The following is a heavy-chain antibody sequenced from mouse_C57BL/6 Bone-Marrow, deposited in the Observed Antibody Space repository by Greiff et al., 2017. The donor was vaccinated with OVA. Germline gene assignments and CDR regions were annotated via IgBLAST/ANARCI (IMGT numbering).Heavy chain of an antibody. D-gene: IGHD1-1*01. CDR3: SGSDGSSPYYFDY. Sequence: QVQLKESGAELVRPGTSVKMSCKASGYTFTNYWIGWAKQRPGHGLEWIGDIYPGGGYTNYNEQFKGKATLTADKSSSTAYMQFSSLTSEDSAIYYGSGSDGSSPYYFDYWGQGTTLTVSS. J-gene: IGHJ2*01. V-gene: IGHV1-63*01. CDR1: GYTFTNYW. CDR2: IYPGGGYT.